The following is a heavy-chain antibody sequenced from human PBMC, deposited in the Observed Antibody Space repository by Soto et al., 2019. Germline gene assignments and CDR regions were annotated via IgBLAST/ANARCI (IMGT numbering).Heavy chain of an antibody. V-gene: IGHV1-69*13. CDR1: GGTFSSYA. D-gene: IGHD6-13*01. CDR2: IIPIFGTA. CDR3: ARAPGSSSWYSGHWFDP. Sequence: SVKVSCKASGGTFSSYAISWVRQAPGQGLEWMGGIIPIFGTANYAQKFQGRVTITADESTSTAYMELSSLRSEDTAVYYCARAPGSSSWYSGHWFDPWGQGTLVTVSS. J-gene: IGHJ5*02.